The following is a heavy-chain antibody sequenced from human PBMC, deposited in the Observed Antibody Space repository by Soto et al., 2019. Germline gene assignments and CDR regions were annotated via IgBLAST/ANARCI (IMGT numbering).Heavy chain of an antibody. CDR1: GGSISSSSYY. CDR3: ARAPPNYDFWSGYSSHNWFDP. V-gene: IGHV4-39*01. Sequence: PSETLSLTCTVSGGSISSSSYYWGLIRQPPGKGLEWIGSIYYSGSTYYNPSLKSRVTISVDTSKNQFSLKLSSVTAADTAVYYCARAPPNYDFWSGYSSHNWFDPWGQGTLVTVSS. CDR2: IYYSGST. J-gene: IGHJ5*02. D-gene: IGHD3-3*01.